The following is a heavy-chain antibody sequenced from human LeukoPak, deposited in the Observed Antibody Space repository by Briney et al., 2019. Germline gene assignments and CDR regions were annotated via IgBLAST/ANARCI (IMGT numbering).Heavy chain of an antibody. D-gene: IGHD2-21*02. J-gene: IGHJ4*02. CDR3: AKVSSDWAPAR. CDR2: ISSSSNTI. CDR1: GFTFSSYS. Sequence: GGSLRLSCAASGFTFSSYSMNWVRQAPGKGLEWVSYISSSSNTIYYADSVKGRFTISRDNSKNTLYLQMNSLRADDTAVYYCAKVSSDWAPARWGQGTLVTVSS. V-gene: IGHV3-48*01.